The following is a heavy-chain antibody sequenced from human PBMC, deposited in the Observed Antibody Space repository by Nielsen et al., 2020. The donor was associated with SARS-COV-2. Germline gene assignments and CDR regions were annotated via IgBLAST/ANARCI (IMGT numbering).Heavy chain of an antibody. D-gene: IGHD6-13*01. J-gene: IGHJ5*02. V-gene: IGHV6-1*01. CDR1: GDCVSSNSAA. CDR2: TYYRSKWYN. Sequence: SQTLSLTCAISGDCVSSNSAAWNWIRQSPSRGLEWLGRTYYRSKWYNDYAVSVKSRITINPDTSKNQFSLQLNSVTPEDTAVYYCARAGIAAAGTYNWFDPCGQGTLVTVSS. CDR3: ARAGIAAAGTYNWFDP.